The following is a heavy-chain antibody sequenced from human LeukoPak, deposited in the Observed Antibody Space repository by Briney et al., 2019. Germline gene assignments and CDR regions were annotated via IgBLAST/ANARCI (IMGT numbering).Heavy chain of an antibody. J-gene: IGHJ4*02. CDR1: GYTFTSYY. Sequence: ASVKVSCKASGYTFTSYYMHWVRQAPGQGLEWMGIINPSGGSTSYAQKFQGRVTMTRDTSTSTVYMELSSLRSEDTAVYYCARDLLGGSYRYTSYYFDYWGQGTLVTVSS. CDR2: INPSGGST. V-gene: IGHV1-46*01. CDR3: ARDLLGGSYRYTSYYFDY. D-gene: IGHD3-16*02.